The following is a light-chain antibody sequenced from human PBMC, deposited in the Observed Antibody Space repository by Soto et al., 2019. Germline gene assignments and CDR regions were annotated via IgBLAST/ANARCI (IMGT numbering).Light chain of an antibody. CDR1: QSIRTS. CDR2: DAT. V-gene: IGKV3D-20*01. Sequence: EVVWTQSPATLSLSPGERATLSCGASQSIRTSLAWSQQKPGQAPRLVIFDATNRANGVPARFSGSVSETDFTLTISRLEPEDFALYYCQQYGSSAPITFGQGTRLEIK. CDR3: QQYGSSAPIT. J-gene: IGKJ5*01.